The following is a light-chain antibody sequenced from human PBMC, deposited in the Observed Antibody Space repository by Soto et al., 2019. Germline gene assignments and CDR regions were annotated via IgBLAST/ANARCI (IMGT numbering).Light chain of an antibody. Sequence: DIQMTQSPSSLSASVGDRVTVTCQASQDISNYLNWYQHKPGKAPKLLIFDASKLQTGVPSRFSGSGSGTDFTFTISSLPPEDIATYYCQQYKNLPLTFGGGTKVEIK. CDR3: QQYKNLPLT. J-gene: IGKJ4*01. CDR2: DAS. V-gene: IGKV1-33*01. CDR1: QDISNY.